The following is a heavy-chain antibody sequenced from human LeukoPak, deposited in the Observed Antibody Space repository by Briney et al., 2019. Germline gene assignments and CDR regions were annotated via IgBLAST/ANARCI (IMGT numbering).Heavy chain of an antibody. CDR3: ARVGYDFWSGYPSLDY. D-gene: IGHD3-3*01. J-gene: IGHJ4*02. V-gene: IGHV4-39*07. CDR2: IYYSGST. Sequence: KSSETLSLTCTVSGGSISSSSYYWGWIRQPPGKGLEWIGSIYYSGSTYYNPSPKSRVTISVDTSKNQFSLKLSSVTAADTAVYYCARVGYDFWSGYPSLDYWGQGTLVTVSS. CDR1: GGSISSSSYY.